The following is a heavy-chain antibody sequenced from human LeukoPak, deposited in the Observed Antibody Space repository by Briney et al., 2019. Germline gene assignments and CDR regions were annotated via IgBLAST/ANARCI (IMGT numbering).Heavy chain of an antibody. J-gene: IGHJ4*02. V-gene: IGHV3-48*03. CDR1: GFTFSSYE. Sequence: GGPLRLSCAASGFTFSSYEMNWVRQAPGKGLEWVSYISSSGSTIYYADSVKGRFTISRDNSKNTLYLQMNSLRAEDTAVYYCARGGYGDYVNDYWGQGTLVTVSS. CDR3: ARGGYGDYVNDY. D-gene: IGHD4-17*01. CDR2: ISSSGSTI.